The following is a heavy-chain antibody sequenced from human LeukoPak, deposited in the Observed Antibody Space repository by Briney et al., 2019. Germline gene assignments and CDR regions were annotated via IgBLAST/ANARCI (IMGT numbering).Heavy chain of an antibody. Sequence: GGSLRLSCAASGFTFSSYSMNWVRQAPGKGLEWVSSISSSSSYIYYADSVKGRFTISRDNAKNSLYLQMNSLRAEDTAVYYCARIRLSGWSGDYWGQGILVTVSS. CDR3: ARIRLSGWSGDY. CDR2: ISSSSSYI. V-gene: IGHV3-21*01. CDR1: GFTFSSYS. J-gene: IGHJ4*02. D-gene: IGHD6-19*01.